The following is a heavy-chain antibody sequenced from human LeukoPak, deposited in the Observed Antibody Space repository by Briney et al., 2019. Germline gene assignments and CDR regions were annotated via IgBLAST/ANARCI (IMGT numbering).Heavy chain of an antibody. CDR3: VRSTSPPQFDY. CDR1: GFNFDTYP. V-gene: IGHV3-21*01. D-gene: IGHD2-2*01. CDR2: MNSGSHYK. J-gene: IGHJ4*02. Sequence: KTGGSLRLSCTASGFNFDTYPMNWVRQAPGKGLEWVSSMNSGSHYKEYAHSVKGRFTISRDNAKNSLYLQMNSLGAEDTAVYYCVRSTSPPQFDYWGQGILVSVSS.